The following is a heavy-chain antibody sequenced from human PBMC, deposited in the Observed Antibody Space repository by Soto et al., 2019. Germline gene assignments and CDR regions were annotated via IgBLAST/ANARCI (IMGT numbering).Heavy chain of an antibody. J-gene: IGHJ4*02. CDR2: SRNKANSYST. Sequence: EVQLVESGGGLVQPGGSLRLSCAASGFTFSDHYMDWVRQAPGKGLEWVGRSRNKANSYSTEYAASVKGRFTISSDESKNSLYLQMNSLKTADTAVYYCARFSGSYTRGLDYWGQGTLVTVSS. CDR3: ARFSGSYTRGLDY. V-gene: IGHV3-72*01. CDR1: GFTFSDHY. D-gene: IGHD1-26*01.